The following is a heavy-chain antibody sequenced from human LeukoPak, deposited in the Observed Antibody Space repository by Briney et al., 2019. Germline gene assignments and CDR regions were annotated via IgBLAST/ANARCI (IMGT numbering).Heavy chain of an antibody. J-gene: IGHJ4*02. CDR3: ARDSAYSSSWYDY. Sequence: PSETLPLTCTVSGGSVSSGAYYWSLIRQPPGKALEWIGYIYYSGSTNYNPSLKSRVTISIDTSKNQFSLKLNSVTPADTAVYYCARDSAYSSSWYDYWGQGTLVTVSS. CDR2: IYYSGST. D-gene: IGHD6-13*01. CDR1: GGSVSSGAYY. V-gene: IGHV4-61*08.